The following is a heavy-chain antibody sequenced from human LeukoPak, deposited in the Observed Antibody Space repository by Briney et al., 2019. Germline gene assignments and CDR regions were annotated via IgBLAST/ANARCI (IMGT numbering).Heavy chain of an antibody. CDR1: GFTFSSYG. Sequence: PGGALRLSCAASGFTFSSYGMHWVRPGPGKGLEWVAFLRDDGSNKYYADSVKGRFTISRDSSKNTLYLQMNSLRAEDTAVYYCAKCGGGGHSSSWYPNEFDYWGQGTLVTVSS. CDR3: AKCGGGGHSSSWYPNEFDY. CDR2: LRDDGSNK. D-gene: IGHD6-13*01. V-gene: IGHV3-30*02. J-gene: IGHJ4*02.